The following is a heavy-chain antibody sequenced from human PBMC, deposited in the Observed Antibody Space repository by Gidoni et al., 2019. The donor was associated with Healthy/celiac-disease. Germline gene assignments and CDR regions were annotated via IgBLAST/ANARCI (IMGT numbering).Heavy chain of an antibody. D-gene: IGHD1-26*01. CDR1: GFTFSSYG. Sequence: QVQLVESGGGVVQPGRSLRLSCAASGFTFSSYGMHWVRQAPGKGLEWVAVIWYDGSNKYYADSVNGRFTISRDNSKNTLYLQMNSLRAEDTAVYYCARESYSGSHLDYWGQGTLVTVSS. J-gene: IGHJ4*02. CDR2: IWYDGSNK. CDR3: ARESYSGSHLDY. V-gene: IGHV3-33*01.